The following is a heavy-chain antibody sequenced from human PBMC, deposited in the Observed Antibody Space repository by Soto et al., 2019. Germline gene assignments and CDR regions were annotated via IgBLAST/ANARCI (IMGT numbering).Heavy chain of an antibody. D-gene: IGHD3-22*01. J-gene: IGHJ4*02. V-gene: IGHV3-30*18. CDR1: GFTFKNYG. CDR3: AKDAYYYDSGGDFEGGYFDY. Sequence: QVQLVESGGGVVQPGRSLRLSCAVSGFTFKNYGMHWVRQAPGKGLEWVAVIVYDGSYKYYADYVQGRFTISRDNSKNTLYMQMNSLRAEDTAVYYCAKDAYYYDSGGDFEGGYFDYWGQGTLVTVSS. CDR2: IVYDGSYK.